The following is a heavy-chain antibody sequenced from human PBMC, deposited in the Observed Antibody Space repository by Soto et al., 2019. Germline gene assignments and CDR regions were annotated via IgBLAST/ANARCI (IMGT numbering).Heavy chain of an antibody. CDR2: IYYSGST. CDR3: ARDPRILGGGLDY. V-gene: IGHV4-59*01. CDR1: GGSISSYY. J-gene: IGHJ4*02. Sequence: LSLTCTVSGGSISSYYWSWIRQPPGKGLEWIGYIYYSGSTNYNPSLKSRVTISVDTSKNQFSLKLSSVTAADTAVYYCARDPRILGGGLDYWGQGTLVTVSS. D-gene: IGHD3-16*01.